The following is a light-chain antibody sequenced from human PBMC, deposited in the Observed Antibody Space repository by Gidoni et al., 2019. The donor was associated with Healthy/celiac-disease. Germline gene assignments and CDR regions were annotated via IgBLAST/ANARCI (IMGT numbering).Light chain of an antibody. CDR3: QQYYSYPRT. CDR2: AAS. Sequence: AIRMTQSPSSFSASTGDRVTITWRASQGISSYLAWYQQKPGKAPKLLIYAASTLQSGVPSRFSGSRSGTDFTLTISCLQSEDFATYYCQQYYSYPRTFGQGTKVEIK. J-gene: IGKJ1*01. V-gene: IGKV1-8*01. CDR1: QGISSY.